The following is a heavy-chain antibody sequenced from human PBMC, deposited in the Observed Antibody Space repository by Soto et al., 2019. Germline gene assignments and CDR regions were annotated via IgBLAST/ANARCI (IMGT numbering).Heavy chain of an antibody. D-gene: IGHD3-10*01. CDR3: ARDLGGRFGELYAWFDP. CDR2: INPNSGGT. J-gene: IGHJ5*02. Sequence: VSVKVSCKASGYTFTGYYMHWVRQAPGQGLEWMGWINPNSGGTNYAQKFQGRVTMTRDTSISTAYMELSRLRSDDTAVYYCARDLGGRFGELYAWFDPWGQGTLVTVSS. V-gene: IGHV1-2*02. CDR1: GYTFTGYY.